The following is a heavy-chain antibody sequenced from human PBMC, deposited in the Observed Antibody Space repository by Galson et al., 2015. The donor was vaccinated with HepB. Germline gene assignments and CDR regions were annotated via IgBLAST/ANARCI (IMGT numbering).Heavy chain of an antibody. V-gene: IGHV3-30-3*01. CDR3: ARDWETSGYVMGAFDI. Sequence: SLRLSCAGSEVNFGNYAMGWVRQAPGKGLEWVAVISYDGNIQYYADSVKGRFTISRDNSKNILNLQMSSLRADDTAVYYCARDWETSGYVMGAFDIWGQGTMVTVSS. J-gene: IGHJ3*02. CDR1: EVNFGNYA. CDR2: ISYDGNIQ. D-gene: IGHD3-22*01.